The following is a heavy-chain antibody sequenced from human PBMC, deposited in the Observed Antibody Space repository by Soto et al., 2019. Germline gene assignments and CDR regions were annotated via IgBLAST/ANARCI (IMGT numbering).Heavy chain of an antibody. V-gene: IGHV3-33*01. CDR2: ITNNGGSD. J-gene: IGHJ4*02. CDR3: VRDDDQEANALDY. CDR1: GFTFSNYG. D-gene: IGHD2-2*01. Sequence: QVHLVESGGDVVQPGRSLRLTCAASGFTFSNYGMHWVRQAPGKGLEWVAVITNNGGSDHYADSLKGRFTISRDNSKNTLYLQMNSLRAEDTAVYYCVRDDDQEANALDYWGQGTLVTVSS.